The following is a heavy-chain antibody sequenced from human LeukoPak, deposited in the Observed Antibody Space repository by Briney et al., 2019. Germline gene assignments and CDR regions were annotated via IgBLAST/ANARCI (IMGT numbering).Heavy chain of an antibody. J-gene: IGHJ5*02. CDR3: ARAIAAGGKGWFDP. D-gene: IGHD6-13*01. CDR2: TFHTGST. CDR1: GDSTTGYY. Sequence: SDTLSPTYTVSGDSTTGYYWSWIRQPPGKGLECLGYTFHTGSTNYNPSLKSRVTISLDTSNNQFSLKLTSVTSADTAVYHCARAIAAGGKGWFDPWGQGTLVTVSP. V-gene: IGHV4-59*07.